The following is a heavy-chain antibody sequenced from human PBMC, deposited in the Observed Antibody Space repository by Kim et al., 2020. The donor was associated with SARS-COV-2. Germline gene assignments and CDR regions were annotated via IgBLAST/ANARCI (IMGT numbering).Heavy chain of an antibody. Sequence: ASVKVSCKVSGYTLTELSMHWVRQAPGKVLEWMGGFDPEDGETIYAQKFQGRVTMTEDTSTDTAYMELSSLRSEDTAVYYCATEGLGEAGTTSVSWFDPWGQGTLVTVSS. V-gene: IGHV1-24*01. J-gene: IGHJ5*02. CDR1: GYTLTELS. CDR3: ATEGLGEAGTTSVSWFDP. D-gene: IGHD1-7*01. CDR2: FDPEDGET.